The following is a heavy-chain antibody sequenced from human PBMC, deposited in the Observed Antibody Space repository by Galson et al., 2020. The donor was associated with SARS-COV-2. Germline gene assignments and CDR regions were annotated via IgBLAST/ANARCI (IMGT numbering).Heavy chain of an antibody. CDR3: ALGVTTYTPLFDY. CDR2: ISASNGNT. Sequence: ASVQISCKASGYTFTSYGISWLRHAPGQGLEWMGWISASNGNTNYAQQPQGSVTMTTDTYTSTAYLELRSLRSDDTAVYYCALGVTTYTPLFDYWGQGTLVTVSS. V-gene: IGHV1-18*01. D-gene: IGHD4-17*01. CDR1: GYTFTSYG. J-gene: IGHJ4*02.